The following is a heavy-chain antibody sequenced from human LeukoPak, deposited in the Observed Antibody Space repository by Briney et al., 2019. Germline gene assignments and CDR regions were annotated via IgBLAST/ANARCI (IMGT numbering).Heavy chain of an antibody. Sequence: GESLTNSCKGSGYSFTSYWIGWVRQMPGKGLEWMGIIYPGDSDTRYSPSFQGQVTISADKSISTAYLQWSSLKASDTAMYYCARSNSGWYWAFGIWGQGTMLSV. CDR3: ARSNSGWYWAFGI. V-gene: IGHV5-51*01. J-gene: IGHJ3*02. D-gene: IGHD6-19*01. CDR1: GYSFTSYW. CDR2: IYPGDSDT.